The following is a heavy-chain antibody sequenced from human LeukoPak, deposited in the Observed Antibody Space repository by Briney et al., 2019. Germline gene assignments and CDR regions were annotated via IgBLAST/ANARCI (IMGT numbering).Heavy chain of an antibody. CDR3: ARERGLQIVVVPAARGLRFDP. D-gene: IGHD2-2*01. CDR2: IYTSGST. CDR1: GGSISSYY. J-gene: IGHJ5*02. V-gene: IGHV4-4*07. Sequence: PSETLSLTCTVSGGSISSYYWSWIRQPAGKGLERIGRIYTSGSTNYNPSLKSRVTMSVDTSKNQFSLKLSSVTAADTAVYYCARERGLQIVVVPAARGLRFDPWGQGTLVTVSS.